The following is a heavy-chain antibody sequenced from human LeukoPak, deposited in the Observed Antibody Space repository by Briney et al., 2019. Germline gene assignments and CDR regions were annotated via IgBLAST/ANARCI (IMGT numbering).Heavy chain of an antibody. Sequence: ASVKVSCKASGYTLTGYYMHWVRQAPGQGLEWMGWINPNSGGTNYAQKFQGRVTMTRDTSISTAYMELSRLRSDGTAVYYCARMVVVVPAALFDPWGQGTLVTVSS. CDR1: GYTLTGYY. D-gene: IGHD2-2*01. J-gene: IGHJ5*02. V-gene: IGHV1-2*02. CDR3: ARMVVVVPAALFDP. CDR2: INPNSGGT.